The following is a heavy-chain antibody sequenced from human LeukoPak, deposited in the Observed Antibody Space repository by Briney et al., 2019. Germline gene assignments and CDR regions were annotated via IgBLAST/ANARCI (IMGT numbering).Heavy chain of an antibody. CDR1: GGSISSGGYY. Sequence: PSETLSLTCTVSGGSISSGGYYWSWILQHPGKGLEWIGYSYYSGSTYYNPSLKSRVTISVDTSKNQFSLKLSSVTAADTAVYYCARDSPGVFGEFNWFDPWGQGTLVAVSS. J-gene: IGHJ5*02. V-gene: IGHV4-31*03. CDR3: ARDSPGVFGEFNWFDP. CDR2: SYYSGST. D-gene: IGHD3-10*02.